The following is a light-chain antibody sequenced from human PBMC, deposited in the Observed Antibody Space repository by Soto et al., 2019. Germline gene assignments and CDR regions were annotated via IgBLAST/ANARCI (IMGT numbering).Light chain of an antibody. CDR3: QQFHTYPVT. Sequence: IQMTQSPSSLSASVGDRVTITCQASQDITNYLNWYQQKPGRAPTLLIYDASSLESGVPSRFSGSESGTDFTLTISSLQAEDFATYYCQQFHTYPVTFGQGTRLEIK. CDR2: DAS. J-gene: IGKJ5*01. CDR1: QDITNY. V-gene: IGKV1-13*02.